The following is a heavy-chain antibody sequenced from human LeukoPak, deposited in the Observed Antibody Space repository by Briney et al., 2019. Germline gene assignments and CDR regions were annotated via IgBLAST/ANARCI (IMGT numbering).Heavy chain of an antibody. CDR1: GFTFSSYV. CDR2: ISGSGGGT. D-gene: IGHD6-13*01. CDR3: ARRGAAGTYYFDY. Sequence: PGGSLRLSCAASGFTFSSYVMSWVRQAPGKGLEWVSDISGSGGGTYYADSVKGRFTISRDNYKNTLYLQTNGVRAQDTAVYYCARRGAAGTYYFDYGGQGTLVTVSA. J-gene: IGHJ4*02. V-gene: IGHV3-23*01.